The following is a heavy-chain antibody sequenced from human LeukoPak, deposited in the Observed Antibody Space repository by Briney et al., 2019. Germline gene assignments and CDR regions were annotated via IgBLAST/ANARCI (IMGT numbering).Heavy chain of an antibody. V-gene: IGHV3-21*04. CDR2: ISSSSSYI. D-gene: IGHD6-13*01. Sequence: PGGSLRLSCAASGFTFSSYSMNWVRQAPGKGLEWVSSISSSSSYIYYADSVKGRFTISRDNSKNTLYLQMNSLRAEDTAVYYCARAMYSSSWYYLFDWGQGTLVTVSS. CDR3: ARAMYSSSWYYLFD. J-gene: IGHJ4*02. CDR1: GFTFSSYS.